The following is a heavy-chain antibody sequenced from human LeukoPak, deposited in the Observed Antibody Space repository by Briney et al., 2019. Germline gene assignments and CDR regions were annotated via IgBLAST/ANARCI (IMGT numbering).Heavy chain of an antibody. CDR2: MKSNNGHT. D-gene: IGHD7-27*01. CDR1: GYTFTSYY. J-gene: IGHJ4*02. V-gene: IGHV1-8*02. Sequence: ASVKVSCKASGYTFTSYYMHWVRQATGQGLEWMGWMKSNNGHTGYAQKFQGRVTMTRDTSISTAYMELSSLTFEDTAVYYCARGPPNWGMVGYWGQGTLVTVSS. CDR3: ARGPPNWGMVGY.